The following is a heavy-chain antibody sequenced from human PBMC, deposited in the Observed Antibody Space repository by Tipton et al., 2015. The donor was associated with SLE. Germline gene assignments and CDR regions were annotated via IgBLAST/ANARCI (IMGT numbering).Heavy chain of an antibody. CDR1: GGSISSHY. CDR3: AAEYYSSSWIHPIDF. CDR2: IPYNGDT. V-gene: IGHV4-59*08. Sequence: TLSLTCTVSGGSISSHYWSWIRQPPGKGLEWIGYIPYNGDTYYNPSLESRVTISVDTSKNQFSLKLTSVTAADTAVYYCAAEYYSSSWIHPIDFWGQGMLVTVSS. D-gene: IGHD6-6*01. J-gene: IGHJ4*02.